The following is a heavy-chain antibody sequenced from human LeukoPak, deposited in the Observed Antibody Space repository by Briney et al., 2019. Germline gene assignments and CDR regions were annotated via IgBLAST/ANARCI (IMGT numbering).Heavy chain of an antibody. V-gene: IGHV3-7*03. D-gene: IGHD3-9*01. CDR2: IKQDGSEK. CDR3: AREGRGRYFDWLLPTSFDP. CDR1: GFTFSSYW. Sequence: GGSLRLSCAASGFTFSSYWMSWVRQAPGKGLEWVANIKQDGSEKYYVDSVKGRFTISRDNAKNSLYLQMNSLRAEDTAVYYCAREGRGRYFDWLLPTSFDPWGQGTLVTVSS. J-gene: IGHJ5*02.